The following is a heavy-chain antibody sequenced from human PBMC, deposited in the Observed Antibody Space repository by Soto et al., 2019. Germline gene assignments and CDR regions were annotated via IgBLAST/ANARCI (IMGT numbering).Heavy chain of an antibody. V-gene: IGHV1-18*01. D-gene: IGHD3-22*01. CDR3: ARFMTYYYDSSGYYAYD. CDR1: GYTFTSYG. Sequence: QVQLVQSGAEVKKPGASVKVSCKASGYTFTSYGIIWVRQAPGQGLEWMGWISAYNGNTNYAQKLQGRVTMTTDTSTSTAYRELRSLRSDDTAVYYCARFMTYYYDSSGYYAYDWGQGTLVTVSS. J-gene: IGHJ4*02. CDR2: ISAYNGNT.